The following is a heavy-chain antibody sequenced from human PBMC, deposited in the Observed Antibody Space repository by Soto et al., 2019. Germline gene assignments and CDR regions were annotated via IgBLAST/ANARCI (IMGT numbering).Heavy chain of an antibody. CDR3: ARAGSYDFWSGYYSAIDY. D-gene: IGHD3-3*01. Sequence: QVQLVQSGAEVKKPGASVKVSCKASGYTFTGYYMHWVRQAPGQGLEWMGWINPNSGGTKYAQKFQGWVTMTRDTSISTAYMELSRLRSDDTAVYYCARAGSYDFWSGYYSAIDYWGQGTLVTVSS. CDR1: GYTFTGYY. J-gene: IGHJ4*02. V-gene: IGHV1-2*04. CDR2: INPNSGGT.